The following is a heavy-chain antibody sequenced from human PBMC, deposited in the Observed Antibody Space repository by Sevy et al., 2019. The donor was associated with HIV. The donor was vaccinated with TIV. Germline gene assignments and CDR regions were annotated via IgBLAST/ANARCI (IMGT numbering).Heavy chain of an antibody. CDR3: ATTKAYYDGGGYPFDY. CDR1: GYTLTQFS. Sequence: TSVQVSCKVSGYTLTQFSMHWVRQAPGKGLEWMTTFDPEDGDPEDGKTIYAQKFLGRVTMTEDTSTDTAYMELSSLRSDDTAVYYCATTKAYYDGGGYPFDYWGQGTLVTVSS. CDR2: FDPEDGDPEDGKT. J-gene: IGHJ4*02. V-gene: IGHV1-24*01. D-gene: IGHD3-22*01.